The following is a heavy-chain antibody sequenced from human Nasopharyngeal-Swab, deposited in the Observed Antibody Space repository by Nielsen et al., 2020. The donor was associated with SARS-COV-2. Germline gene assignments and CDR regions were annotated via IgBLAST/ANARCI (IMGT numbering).Heavy chain of an antibody. V-gene: IGHV4-39*07. J-gene: IGHJ6*02. CDR3: ARGIGNYPSYYYYALDV. Sequence: ESLKISCSVSGGSISSANHYWGWIRQPPGKGLEWIGNIYYSGSTYYNPSLKSRVIISVDTSESQFSLRLISVTAADTAVYYCARGIGNYPSYYYYALDVWGQGTTVTVSS. CDR1: GGSISSANHY. CDR2: IYYSGST. D-gene: IGHD3-16*02.